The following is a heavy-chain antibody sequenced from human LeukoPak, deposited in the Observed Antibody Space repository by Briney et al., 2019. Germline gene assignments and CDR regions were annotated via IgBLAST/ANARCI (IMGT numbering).Heavy chain of an antibody. J-gene: IGHJ4*02. CDR2: ISYDGSNK. CDR1: GFTFSSYA. Sequence: GGSLRLSCAASGFTFSSYAMHWVRQAPGKGLEWVAVISYDGSNKYYADSVKGRFTISRDNSKNTLYLQMNSLRAEDTAVYYCARHPVGYCSGGSCYRFDYWGQGTLVTVSS. V-gene: IGHV3-30*04. D-gene: IGHD2-15*01. CDR3: ARHPVGYCSGGSCYRFDY.